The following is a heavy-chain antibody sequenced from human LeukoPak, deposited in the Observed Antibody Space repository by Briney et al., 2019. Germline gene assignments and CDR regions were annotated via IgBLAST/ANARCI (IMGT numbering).Heavy chain of an antibody. CDR3: ARDRGNYYDSDVYSEPLNDAFDI. Sequence: GGSLRLSCAASGFTFSDYYMSRIRQAPGKGLEWVSYISSSGSTIYYADSVKGRFTISRDNAKNSLYLQMNSLRAEDTAVYYCARDRGNYYDSDVYSEPLNDAFDIWGQGTMVTVSS. V-gene: IGHV3-11*01. CDR1: GFTFSDYY. CDR2: ISSSGSTI. J-gene: IGHJ3*02. D-gene: IGHD3-22*01.